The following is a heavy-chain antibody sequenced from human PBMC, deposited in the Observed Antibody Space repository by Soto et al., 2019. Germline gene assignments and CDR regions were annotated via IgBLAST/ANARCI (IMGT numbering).Heavy chain of an antibody. CDR1: GYTFTSYD. D-gene: IGHD6-13*01. J-gene: IGHJ4*02. CDR2: MNPNSGNT. CDR3: ARERAAAGFDY. Sequence: QVQLVQSGAEVKKPGASVKVSCKASGYTFTSYDINWVRQATGQGLEWMGWMNPNSGNTGYAQEFQGRVTMTRNTSISTVYMDLSSLRSDDTAVYYCARERAAAGFDYWGQGTLVTVSS. V-gene: IGHV1-8*01.